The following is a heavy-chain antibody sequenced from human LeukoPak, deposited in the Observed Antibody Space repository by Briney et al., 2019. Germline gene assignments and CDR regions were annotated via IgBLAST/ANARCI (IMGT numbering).Heavy chain of an antibody. D-gene: IGHD1-14*01. Sequence: SVKVSCKASGGTFSSYAITWVRQAPGLGLEWMGRIIPTLEVANYAQKFQGRVTVTADKSTSTAYMELSSLRPEDTAVYYCARVISGTWLWFWGQGTLVTVSS. CDR2: IIPTLEVA. CDR3: ARVISGTWLWF. V-gene: IGHV1-69*04. CDR1: GGTFSSYA. J-gene: IGHJ4*02.